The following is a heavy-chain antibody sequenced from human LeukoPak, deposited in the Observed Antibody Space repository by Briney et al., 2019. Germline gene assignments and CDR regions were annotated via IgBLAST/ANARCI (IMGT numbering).Heavy chain of an antibody. CDR2: INRRGHT. J-gene: IGHJ5*02. Sequence: GGSLRLSCAASGFTFDRFTIHWVRQTPGKGLEWVSLINRRGHTFYADSVKGRFTISRDNSRNSVFLQMNSLRPEDTALYHCAKEWDCPSDCLFFPPWGKGPLVTVSS. CDR3: AKEWDCPSDCLFFPP. V-gene: IGHV3-43*01. D-gene: IGHD2-21*02. CDR1: GFTFDRFT.